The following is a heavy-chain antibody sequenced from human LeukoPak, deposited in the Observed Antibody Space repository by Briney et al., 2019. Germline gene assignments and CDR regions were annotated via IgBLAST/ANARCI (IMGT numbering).Heavy chain of an antibody. Sequence: GGSLRLSCAASGFTFSDYYMSWIRQAPGKGLEWVSYISSSGSTIYYADSVKGRFTISRDNAKNSLYLQMNSLRAEDTAVYYCARAIVVVVAALTEHRGMDVWGQGTTVTVSS. D-gene: IGHD2-15*01. CDR2: ISSSGSTI. V-gene: IGHV3-11*01. CDR1: GFTFSDYY. CDR3: ARAIVVVVAALTEHRGMDV. J-gene: IGHJ6*02.